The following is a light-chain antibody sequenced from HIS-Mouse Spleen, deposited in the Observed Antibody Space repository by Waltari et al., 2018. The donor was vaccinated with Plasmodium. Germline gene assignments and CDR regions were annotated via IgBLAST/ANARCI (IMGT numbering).Light chain of an antibody. CDR2: GAS. CDR3: QQYGSSGT. Sequence: EIVLTQSPGTLSLSPGERATLSCRASQSVSSCYLAWYQQKPGQAPRLLIYGASSRATGIPDRFSGSGSGTDFTLTISRLEPEDFAVYYCQQYGSSGTFGQGTKVEIK. J-gene: IGKJ1*01. V-gene: IGKV3-20*01. CDR1: QSVSSCY.